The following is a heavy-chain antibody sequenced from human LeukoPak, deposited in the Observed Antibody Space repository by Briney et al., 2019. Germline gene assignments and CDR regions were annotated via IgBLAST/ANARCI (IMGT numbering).Heavy chain of an antibody. D-gene: IGHD3-9*01. V-gene: IGHV4-39*02. CDR3: ARARGRYIDFLDY. CDR2: FFYSGST. CDR1: GGSITSRSYH. J-gene: IGHJ4*02. Sequence: PSETLSLTCTVSGGSITSRSYHWGWIRQPPGKGLEWIVSFFYSGSTYYNPSLKSRVTISVDTSKNQFSLRLTSVTAADTAVYYCARARGRYIDFLDYWGQGTLIIVSS.